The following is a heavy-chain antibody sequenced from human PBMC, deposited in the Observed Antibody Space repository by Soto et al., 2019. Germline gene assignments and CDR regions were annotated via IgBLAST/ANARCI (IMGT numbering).Heavy chain of an antibody. CDR1: GGSISSGDYY. D-gene: IGHD3-3*01. CDR2: IYCSGST. Sequence: ASETLSLTCTVSGGSISSGDYYWSWIRQPPGKGLEWIGYIYCSGSTYYNPSLKSRVTISVDTSKNQFSLKLSSVTAADTAVYYCARVGVTIFGVAIQEDAFDIWGQGTMVTVSS. V-gene: IGHV4-30-4*02. CDR3: ARVGVTIFGVAIQEDAFDI. J-gene: IGHJ3*02.